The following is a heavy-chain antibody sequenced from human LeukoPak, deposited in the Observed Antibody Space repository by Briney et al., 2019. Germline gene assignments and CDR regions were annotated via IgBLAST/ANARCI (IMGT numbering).Heavy chain of an antibody. D-gene: IGHD6-19*01. V-gene: IGHV3-30*04. CDR1: GFTFSNYA. J-gene: IGHJ3*02. CDR3: AREWLDSAFDI. CDR2: ISYDGSNK. Sequence: GGSLRLSCAASGFTFSNYAMHWVRQAPGKGLEWVAVISYDGSNKYYADSVKGRFTISRDNSKNTLYLQMNSLRAEDTAVYYCAREWLDSAFDIWGQGTMVTVSS.